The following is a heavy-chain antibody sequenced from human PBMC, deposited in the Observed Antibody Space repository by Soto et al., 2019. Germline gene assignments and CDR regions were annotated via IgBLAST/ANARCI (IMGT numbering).Heavy chain of an antibody. V-gene: IGHV3-74*01. CDR3: ARDRSSGWDAFDI. CDR1: GFTFSSYA. D-gene: IGHD6-25*01. CDR2: INSDGSST. J-gene: IGHJ3*02. Sequence: GGSLRLSCAASGFTFSSYAMSWVRQAPGKGLVWVSRINSDGSSTWYADSVKGRFTISRDNARNTLHLQMNSLRAEDTAVYYCARDRSSGWDAFDIWGQGTMVTVSS.